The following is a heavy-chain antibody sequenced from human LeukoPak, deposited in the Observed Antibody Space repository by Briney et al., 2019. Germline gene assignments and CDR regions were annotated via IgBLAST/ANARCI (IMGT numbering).Heavy chain of an antibody. J-gene: IGHJ4*02. CDR3: ARGYSYLDQ. V-gene: IGHV4-59*01. CDR2: LFYSGSI. CDR1: GGPITVYH. D-gene: IGHD5-18*01. Sequence: SETLSLTCSVSGGPITVYHWIWIRQPPGKGLEWIGCLFYSGSINYNPSLKSRVTISVDTSKNQFSLRLTSVTAADTAVYFCARGYSYLDQWGQGTLVTVSS.